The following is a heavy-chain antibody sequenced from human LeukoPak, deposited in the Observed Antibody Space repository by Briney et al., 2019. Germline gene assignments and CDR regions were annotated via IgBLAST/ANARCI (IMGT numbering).Heavy chain of an antibody. D-gene: IGHD3-10*01. J-gene: IGHJ4*02. V-gene: IGHV3-30*04. Sequence: SGGSLRLSCAASGFTLRTYAMHWVRQAPGKGLEWVAVISYDGSNTYYADSVRGRFTISRDSSKNTLYLQMSSLRAEDTAVYYCASADFYGSGSHPPGGFDYWGQGTLVTVSS. CDR3: ASADFYGSGSHPPGGFDY. CDR1: GFTLRTYA. CDR2: ISYDGSNT.